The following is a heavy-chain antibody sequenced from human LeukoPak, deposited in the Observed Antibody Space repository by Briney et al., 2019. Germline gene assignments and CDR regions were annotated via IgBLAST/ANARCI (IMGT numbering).Heavy chain of an antibody. Sequence: PGGSLRLSCAASGFTFSNAWMSWVRQAPGMGLEWVSTIYSDGNTYYPDSVKGRFTISRDGSKNTLYLQLNSLRTEDTAIYYCVREREGSNSEHWGQGTLVTVSS. D-gene: IGHD1-26*01. J-gene: IGHJ1*01. CDR3: VREREGSNSEH. CDR1: GFTFSNAW. V-gene: IGHV3-53*01. CDR2: IYSDGNT.